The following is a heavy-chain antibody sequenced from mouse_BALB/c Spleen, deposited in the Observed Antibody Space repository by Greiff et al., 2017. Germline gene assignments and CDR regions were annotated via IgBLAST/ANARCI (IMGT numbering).Heavy chain of an antibody. D-gene: IGHD1-1*01. Sequence: VKLQESGAELARPGASVKLSCKASGYTFTSYWMQWVQQRPGQGLEWIGAIYTGDGDTRYTQKFKGKATLTADKSSSTAYMQLSSLASEDSAVYYCARSYGSSYGYAMDYWGQGTSVTVSS. CDR1: GYTFTSYW. CDR3: ARSYGSSYGYAMDY. CDR2: IYTGDGDT. J-gene: IGHJ4*01. V-gene: IGHV1-87*01.